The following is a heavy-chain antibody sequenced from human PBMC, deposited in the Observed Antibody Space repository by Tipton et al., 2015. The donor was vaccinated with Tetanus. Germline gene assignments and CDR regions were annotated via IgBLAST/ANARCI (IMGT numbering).Heavy chain of an antibody. V-gene: IGHV3-23*01. D-gene: IGHD6-6*01. CDR3: AKEGLAAFDY. Sequence: SLRLSCAASGFTFSSNAMSWVRQAPGKGLEWVSSISGSGGSTYYADSVKGRFTVSRDNSKNTLYLQMNSLRAEDTAVYYCAKEGLAAFDYWGQGTLVTVSS. CDR1: GFTFSSNA. J-gene: IGHJ4*02. CDR2: ISGSGGST.